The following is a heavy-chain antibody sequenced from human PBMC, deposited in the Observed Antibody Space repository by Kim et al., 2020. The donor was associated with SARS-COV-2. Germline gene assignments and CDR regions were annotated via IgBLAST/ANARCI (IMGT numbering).Heavy chain of an antibody. V-gene: IGHV1-69*04. J-gene: IGHJ6*01. Sequence: SVKVSCKASGGTFSSYAISWVRQAPGQGLEWMGRIIPILGIANYAQKFQGRVTITADKSTSTAYMELSSLRSEDTAVYYCARGVRFLEWPYYYYGMDVW. CDR2: IIPILGIA. CDR1: GGTFSSYA. CDR3: ARGVRFLEWPYYYYGMDV. D-gene: IGHD3-3*01.